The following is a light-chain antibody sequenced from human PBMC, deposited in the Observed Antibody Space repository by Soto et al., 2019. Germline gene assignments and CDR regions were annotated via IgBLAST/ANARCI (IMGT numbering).Light chain of an antibody. V-gene: IGKV1-39*01. Sequence: DIQMTQSPSSLSASVGDRVTITCRASQSISTYLNWYQQKPGKAPKLLIYAASSLQSGVPSRFSGSGSGTDFTLTISSLRPEDFATYYCQQSYSTPRTFGQGTKVEIK. CDR3: QQSYSTPRT. J-gene: IGKJ1*01. CDR1: QSISTY. CDR2: AAS.